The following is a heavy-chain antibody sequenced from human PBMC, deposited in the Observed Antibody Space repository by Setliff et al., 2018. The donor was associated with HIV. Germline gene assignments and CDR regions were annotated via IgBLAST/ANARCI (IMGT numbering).Heavy chain of an antibody. CDR2: ISTYNGNT. V-gene: IGHV1-18*01. Sequence: ASVKVSCKASGYTFTNYGINWVRQAPGQGPEWMGWISTYNGNTSNTQNLQGRVTMTTDTSTNTAYMELRSLTSDDTAVYYCARDKALYYYDGSGAPLFDIWGQGTMVTVSS. CDR1: GYTFTNYG. CDR3: ARDKALYYYDGSGAPLFDI. J-gene: IGHJ3*02. D-gene: IGHD3-22*01.